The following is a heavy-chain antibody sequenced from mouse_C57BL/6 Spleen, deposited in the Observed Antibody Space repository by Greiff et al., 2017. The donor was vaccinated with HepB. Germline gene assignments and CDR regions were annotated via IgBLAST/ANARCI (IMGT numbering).Heavy chain of an antibody. J-gene: IGHJ4*01. CDR1: GFNMKDYY. Sequence: EVQLQQSGAELVKPGASVKLSCTASGFNMKDYYMHWVKQRTEQGLEWIGRIDPEDGETKYAPKFQGKATITTDTSSNKAYLQLNSLTSEETAVYFCASYGNYEGYAMDYWGQGTSVTVSS. V-gene: IGHV14-2*01. D-gene: IGHD2-1*01. CDR2: IDPEDGET. CDR3: ASYGNYEGYAMDY.